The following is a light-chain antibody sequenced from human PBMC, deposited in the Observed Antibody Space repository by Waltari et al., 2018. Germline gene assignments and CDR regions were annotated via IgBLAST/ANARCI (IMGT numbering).Light chain of an antibody. Sequence: QSGLTQPASVSGSPGQSITIPCPGTSSDVGNYKLVSWYQQYPGKAPKLMVYEVTKRTSGVSDRFSGSKSGNTASLTIYGLQSEDEADYYCCSYAGSYTFVIFGGGTKLTVL. CDR3: CSYAGSYTFVI. CDR1: SSDVGNYKL. V-gene: IGLV2-23*02. CDR2: EVT. J-gene: IGLJ2*01.